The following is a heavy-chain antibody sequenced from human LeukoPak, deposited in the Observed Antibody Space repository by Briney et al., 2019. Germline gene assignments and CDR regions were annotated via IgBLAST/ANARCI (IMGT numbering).Heavy chain of an antibody. CDR1: GYTFTGYY. Sequence: ASVKVSCKASGYTFTGYYMHWVRQAPGQGLEWMGWISAYNGDTNSAQKLQGRVTFTTDTSTSTAYMELRSLRSDDTALYYCARGGRALYYGMDVWGQGTTITVSS. CDR2: ISAYNGDT. V-gene: IGHV1-18*04. D-gene: IGHD2-15*01. CDR3: ARGGRALYYGMDV. J-gene: IGHJ6*02.